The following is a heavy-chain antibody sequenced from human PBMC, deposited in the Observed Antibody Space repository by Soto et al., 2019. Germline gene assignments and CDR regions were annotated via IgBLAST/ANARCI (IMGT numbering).Heavy chain of an antibody. J-gene: IGHJ4*02. CDR1: GFTFSNAW. CDR3: TTDTLVVVPAADDY. V-gene: IGHV3-15*01. Sequence: GGSLRLSCAASGFTFSNAWMSWVRQAPGKGLEWVGRIKSKTDGGTTDYAAPVKGRFTISRDDSKNMLYLQMNSLKTEDTAVYYCTTDTLVVVPAADDYWGQGTLVTVSS. D-gene: IGHD2-2*01. CDR2: IKSKTDGGTT.